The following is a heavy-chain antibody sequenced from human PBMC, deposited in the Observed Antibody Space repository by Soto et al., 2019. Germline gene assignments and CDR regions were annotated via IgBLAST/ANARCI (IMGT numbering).Heavy chain of an antibody. CDR2: ISGSDGST. CDR3: AKDGVAHIPLYTSGSSYDH. CDR1: GFIFSSYA. V-gene: IGHV3-23*01. J-gene: IGHJ4*02. D-gene: IGHD3-22*01. Sequence: SGGSLRLSCAASGFIFSSYAMSWVRQAPGKGLEWGSAISGSDGSTYYADSVKGRFTISRDNSRNTLYLQMNSLRAEDTAVYYCAKDGVAHIPLYTSGSSYDHWGQGTLVTVSS.